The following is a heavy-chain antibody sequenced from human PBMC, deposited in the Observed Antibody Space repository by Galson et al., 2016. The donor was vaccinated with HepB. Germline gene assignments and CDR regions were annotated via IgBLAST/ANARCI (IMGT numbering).Heavy chain of an antibody. J-gene: IGHJ4*02. CDR2: IWHDGWTK. Sequence: FLRLSCAASGFAFSAFGMHWVRQAPGKGLERVADIWHDGWTKHYADSMKGRFTISRDNSLHTLYLHVSTLRVEDTAVYYCARSSPVGATHAGLDYWGQGTLVTVSS. D-gene: IGHD1-26*01. CDR3: ARSSPVGATHAGLDY. V-gene: IGHV3-33*01. CDR1: GFAFSAFG.